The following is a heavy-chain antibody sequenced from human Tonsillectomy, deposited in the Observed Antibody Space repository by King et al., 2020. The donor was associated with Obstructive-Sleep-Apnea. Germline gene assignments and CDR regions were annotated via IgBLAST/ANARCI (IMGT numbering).Heavy chain of an antibody. Sequence: VQLVESGGGLVQPGGSLRLSCAASGFAFSTYCMNWVRQAPGKGLEWLSYISSSGYTIYYADSVKGRFTISRDNAKNSLYLQMNSLTAEDTAVYFCARDRSDYYDSIGAIDYWGQGTLVTVSS. CDR1: GFAFSTYC. CDR2: ISSSGYTI. J-gene: IGHJ4*02. CDR3: ARDRSDYYDSIGAIDY. V-gene: IGHV3-48*04. D-gene: IGHD3-22*01.